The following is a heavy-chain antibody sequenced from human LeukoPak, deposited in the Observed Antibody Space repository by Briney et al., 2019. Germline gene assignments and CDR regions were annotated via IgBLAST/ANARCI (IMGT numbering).Heavy chain of an antibody. CDR2: ISYDGSNK. J-gene: IGHJ4*02. D-gene: IGHD2-8*02. V-gene: IGHV3-30-3*01. CDR1: GFTFSSYA. CDR3: ARIKKYSRWWCGEFDC. Sequence: GGSLRLSCAASGFTFSSYAMHWVRQAPGKGLEWVAVISYDGSNKYYADSVKGRFTISRDNAKNSLSLQMNSLRAEDTAVYYCARIKKYSRWWCGEFDCWGQGTLVTVSS.